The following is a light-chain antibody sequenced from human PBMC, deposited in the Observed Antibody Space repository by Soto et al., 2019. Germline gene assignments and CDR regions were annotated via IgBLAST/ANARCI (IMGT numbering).Light chain of an antibody. CDR1: QSISGL. V-gene: IGKV1-5*03. CDR3: QQYNTYST. CDR2: KAS. Sequence: DIQMTQSPSTLSASVGDRVTITCRASQSISGLLAWYQQKPGKAPKLLIYKASGLESGVPSRFSGSGSGTEFTLTISSLQPDDFATYYCQQYNTYSTFGQGTRLEIK. J-gene: IGKJ5*01.